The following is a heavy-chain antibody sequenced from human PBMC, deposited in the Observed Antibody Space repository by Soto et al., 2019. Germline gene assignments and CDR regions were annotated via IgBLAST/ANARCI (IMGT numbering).Heavy chain of an antibody. CDR2: IYYSGST. Sequence: SETLSLTCTVSGGSISSYYWSWIRQPPGKGLEWIGYIYYSGSTNYNPSLKSRVTISVDTSKNQFSLKLSSVTAADTAVYYCARAPPYDFWSGYLGPNWFDPWGQGTLVTVS. D-gene: IGHD3-3*01. J-gene: IGHJ5*02. V-gene: IGHV4-59*01. CDR1: GGSISSYY. CDR3: ARAPPYDFWSGYLGPNWFDP.